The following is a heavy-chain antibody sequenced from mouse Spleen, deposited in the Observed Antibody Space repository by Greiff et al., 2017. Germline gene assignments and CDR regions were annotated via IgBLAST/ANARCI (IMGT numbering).Heavy chain of an antibody. CDR2: ISSGSSTI. CDR1: GFTFSSFG. V-gene: IGHV5-17*02. CDR3: ARFDHGGFDY. Sequence: EVKLMESGGGLVKPGGSLKLSCAASGFTFSSFGMHWVRQAPEKGLEWVAYISSGSSTIYYADTVKGRFTISRDNPKNTLFLQMTSLRSEDTAMYYCARFDHGGFDYWGQGTTLTVSS. J-gene: IGHJ2*01.